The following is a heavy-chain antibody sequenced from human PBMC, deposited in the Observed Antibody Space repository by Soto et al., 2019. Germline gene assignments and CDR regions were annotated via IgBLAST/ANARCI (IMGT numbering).Heavy chain of an antibody. CDR2: ISAYNGNT. Sequence: QVPLVQSGAEVKKPGASVKVSCKASGYTFTSYGISWVRQAPGQGLEWMGWISAYNGNTNYAQKLQGRVTMTTDTSTSTAYMELRSLRSDDTAVYYCARDIVLANYYYYGMDVWGQGTTVTVSS. J-gene: IGHJ6*02. CDR3: ARDIVLANYYYYGMDV. V-gene: IGHV1-18*01. D-gene: IGHD2-8*01. CDR1: GYTFTSYG.